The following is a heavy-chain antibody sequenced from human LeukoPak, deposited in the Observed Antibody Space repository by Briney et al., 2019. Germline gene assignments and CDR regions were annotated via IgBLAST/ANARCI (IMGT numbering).Heavy chain of an antibody. V-gene: IGHV4-34*01. J-gene: IGHJ4*02. D-gene: IGHD3-10*01. Sequence: SETLSLTCAVYGGSFSGYYWSWIRQPPGKGLEWIGEINHSGSTNYNPSLKSRVTISGDTSKNQFSLKLNSVTAADTAVYYCARGYGSGSYYACWGQGTLVTVSS. CDR3: ARGYGSGSYYAC. CDR2: INHSGST. CDR1: GGSFSGYY.